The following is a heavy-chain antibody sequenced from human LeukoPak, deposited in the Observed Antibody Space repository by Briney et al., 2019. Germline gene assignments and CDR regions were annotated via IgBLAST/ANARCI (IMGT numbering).Heavy chain of an antibody. CDR2: ISWNSGSM. Sequence: PGRSLRLSCAASGFTFDDYAMHWVRQAPGKGLEWVSGISWNSGSMDYADSVKGRFTISRDNAKNSLYLQMNSLRAEDTAVCYCAIPPLSGTGSSRPLAGMDVWGQGTTVTVSS. J-gene: IGHJ6*02. CDR1: GFTFDDYA. D-gene: IGHD3-10*01. CDR3: AIPPLSGTGSSRPLAGMDV. V-gene: IGHV3-9*01.